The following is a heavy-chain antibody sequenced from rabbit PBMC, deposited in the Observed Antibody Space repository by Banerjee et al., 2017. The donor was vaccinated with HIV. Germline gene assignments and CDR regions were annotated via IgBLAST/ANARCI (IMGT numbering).Heavy chain of an antibody. CDR3: ASRIVVAGVGFNL. D-gene: IGHD4-1*01. V-gene: IGHV1S7*01. J-gene: IGHJ4*01. Sequence: QLKESGGGLVQPGGSLKLSCKASGFDFSSYYMSWVRQAPGKGLEWIGYIDPVFGSTYSASWVNGRFTIPSHNAQNTLYLQLNSLTAADTATYFCASRIVVAGVGFNLWGPGTLVTVS. CDR2: IDPVFGST. CDR1: GFDFSSYY.